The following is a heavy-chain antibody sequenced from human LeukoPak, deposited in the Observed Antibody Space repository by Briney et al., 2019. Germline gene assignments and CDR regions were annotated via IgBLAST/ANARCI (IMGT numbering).Heavy chain of an antibody. CDR1: GFSFSSFG. V-gene: IGHV3-33*01. CDR3: ARGSGGYQYLMDV. CDR2: VGYDESIK. J-gene: IGHJ6*02. D-gene: IGHD2-15*01. Sequence: GGSLRLSCAASGFSFSSFGMQWVRQAPGGGREWVTIVGYDESIKYYADSVKDRFTISRDNSKNTVHLQMNSLRAEDTAVYYCARGSGGYQYLMDVWGQGATVIVSS.